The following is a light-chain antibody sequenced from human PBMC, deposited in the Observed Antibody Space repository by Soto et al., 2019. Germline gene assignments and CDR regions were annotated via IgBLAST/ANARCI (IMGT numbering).Light chain of an antibody. J-gene: IGKJ4*01. V-gene: IGKV3-15*01. CDR2: GAS. CDR3: QQYNKWPPLT. Sequence: EIVMTQSPATLSVSPGEGATLSCRASQTISNDLAWYQQKRGQAPRLLIYGASTRATGIPARFSGSGSGTEFTLPISSLQSDDFALYYCQQYNKWPPLTFGGGTKVEI. CDR1: QTISND.